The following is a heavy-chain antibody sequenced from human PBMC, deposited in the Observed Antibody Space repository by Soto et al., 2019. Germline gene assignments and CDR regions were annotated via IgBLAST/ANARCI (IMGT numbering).Heavy chain of an antibody. Sequence: ASVXVSFKACGGTFSSYAISWVLQAPGQGLEWMGGIIPIFGTANYAQKFQGRVTITEEKSTSTAYMELSSLRSEDTAVYYCARHTVVTHGDFDIWGQGTMVTVS. D-gene: IGHD2-15*01. J-gene: IGHJ3*02. CDR2: IIPIFGTA. V-gene: IGHV1-69*06. CDR3: ARHTVVTHGDFDI. CDR1: GGTFSSYA.